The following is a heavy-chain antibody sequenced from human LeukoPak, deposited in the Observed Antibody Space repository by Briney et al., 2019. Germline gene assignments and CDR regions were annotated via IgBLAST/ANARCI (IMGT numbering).Heavy chain of an antibody. V-gene: IGHV3-23*01. CDR2: ISSGGGST. D-gene: IGHD3-16*01. Sequence: PGGSLRLSCAASGITFNRYDMSWVRLGPGKGLEWVAAISSGGGSTYYTDSVKGRFTISRDNSENTLYLQINSLKAEDTSIYYCAGRNNDDVWGGYYRSPTEGFDMWGQGTMVTVSS. J-gene: IGHJ3*02. CDR3: AGRNNDDVWGGYYRSPTEGFDM. CDR1: GITFNRYD.